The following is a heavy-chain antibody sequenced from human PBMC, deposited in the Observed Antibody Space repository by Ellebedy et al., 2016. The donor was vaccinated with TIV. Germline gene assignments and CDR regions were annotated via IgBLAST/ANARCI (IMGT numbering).Heavy chain of an antibody. J-gene: IGHJ6*02. CDR2: INPNSGGT. D-gene: IGHD1-26*01. Sequence: GESLKISCAASGFTFTTFWMSWVRQAPGQGLEWMGWINPNSGGTNYAQKFQGWVTMTRDTSISTAYMELSRLKSDDTAIYYCARTYSGNYGLGYYGMDVWGQGTTVTVSS. V-gene: IGHV1-2*04. CDR1: GFTFTTFW. CDR3: ARTYSGNYGLGYYGMDV.